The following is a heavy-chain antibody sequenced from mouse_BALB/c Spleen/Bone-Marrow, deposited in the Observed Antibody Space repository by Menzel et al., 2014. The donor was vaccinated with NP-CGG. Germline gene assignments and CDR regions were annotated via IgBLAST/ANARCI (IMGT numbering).Heavy chain of an antibody. CDR3: PSSYALDP. CDR2: IRNKANGYTT. J-gene: IGHJ4*01. V-gene: IGHV7-3*02. Sequence: EGHLVESGGGLVQPGGSLRLSCATSGFTFTDYFMTWVRQPPGKALEWLGFIRNKANGYTTEYSASVKGRFTISRDNSQSHLYLQMNPQRPDDSPSYHWPSSYALDPWGPGTSVTVSS. CDR1: GFTFTDYF.